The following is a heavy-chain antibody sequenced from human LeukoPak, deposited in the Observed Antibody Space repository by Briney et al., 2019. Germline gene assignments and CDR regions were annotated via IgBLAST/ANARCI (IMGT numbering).Heavy chain of an antibody. D-gene: IGHD3-16*01. CDR2: FYISGST. CDR1: GGSISSYY. J-gene: IGHJ4*02. CDR3: ARGLGGGFDY. Sequence: SETLSLTCTVFGGSISSYYWSWIRQPAGKGLERIGRFYISGSTKYNPSLKSRVTMSVDTSKNHFSLKLSSVTAADTAVYYCARGLGGGFDYWGQGTLVTVSS. V-gene: IGHV4-4*07.